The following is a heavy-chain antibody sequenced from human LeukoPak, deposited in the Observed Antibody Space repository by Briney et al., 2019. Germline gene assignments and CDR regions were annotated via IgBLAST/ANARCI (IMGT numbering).Heavy chain of an antibody. CDR1: GFTFSSYW. D-gene: IGHD2-21*02. J-gene: IGHJ4*02. CDR2: INSDGSST. Sequence: GGSLRLSCAASGFTFSSYWMHWVRQAPGKGLVWVSRINSDGSSTSYADSVKGRFTISRDNAKNTLYLQMNSLRAEDTAVYYCARYCGGDCYSFEVFDYWGQGTLVTVSS. CDR3: ARYCGGDCYSFEVFDY. V-gene: IGHV3-74*01.